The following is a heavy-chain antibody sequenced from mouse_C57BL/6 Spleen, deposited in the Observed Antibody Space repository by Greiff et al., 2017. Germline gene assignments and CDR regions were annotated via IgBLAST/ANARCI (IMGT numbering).Heavy chain of an antibody. J-gene: IGHJ4*01. CDR3: ARHEEGPSIYYYAMDY. V-gene: IGHV1-62-2*01. Sequence: QVQLQQSGAELVKPGASVKLSCKASGYTFTEYTIHWVKPRSGQGLEWIGWFYPGSGSITYNEKFKGKATLTADKSSITVYMELSRLTAEDSAVYFCARHEEGPSIYYYAMDYWGQGTSVTVSS. D-gene: IGHD2-10*02. CDR1: GYTFTEYT. CDR2: FYPGSGSI.